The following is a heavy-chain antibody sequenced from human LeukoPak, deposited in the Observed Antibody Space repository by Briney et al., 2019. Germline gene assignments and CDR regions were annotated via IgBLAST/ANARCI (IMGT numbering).Heavy chain of an antibody. CDR3: AKRVSYSSGSHFDY. J-gene: IGHJ4*02. CDR2: ISSSSSYI. Sequence: GGSLRLSCAASGFTFSSYSMNWVRQAPGKGLEWVSSISSSSSYIYYADSVKGRFTISRDNAKNSLYLQMNHLRAEDSAIYYCAKRVSYSSGSHFDYWGQGTLVTVSS. V-gene: IGHV3-21*04. D-gene: IGHD3-10*01. CDR1: GFTFSSYS.